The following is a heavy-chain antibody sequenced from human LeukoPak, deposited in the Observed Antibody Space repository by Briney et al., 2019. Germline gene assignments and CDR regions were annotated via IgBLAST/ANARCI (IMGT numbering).Heavy chain of an antibody. CDR3: ARNVELDYGDFHDAFDI. CDR1: GFTFSSYG. J-gene: IGHJ3*02. Sequence: GRSLRLSCAASGFTFSSYGMHWVRQAPGKGLEWVAVIWYDGSNKYYADSVKGRFTISRDNSKNTLYLQMNSLRAEDTAVYYCARNVELDYGDFHDAFDIWGQGTMVTVSS. D-gene: IGHD4-17*01. V-gene: IGHV3-33*01. CDR2: IWYDGSNK.